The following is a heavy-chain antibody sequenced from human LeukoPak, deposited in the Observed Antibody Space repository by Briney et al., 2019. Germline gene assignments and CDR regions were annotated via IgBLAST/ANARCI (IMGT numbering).Heavy chain of an antibody. J-gene: IGHJ4*02. Sequence: SETLSLTCTVSGGSISSYYWSWIRQPPGKGLEWIGYIHYSGSTNYNPSLKSRVTISVDTSKNQFSLKLSSVTAADTAVYYCARERLYYYDSSGSYYFDYWGQGTLVTVSS. CDR3: ARERLYYYDSSGSYYFDY. CDR2: IHYSGST. CDR1: GGSISSYY. D-gene: IGHD3-22*01. V-gene: IGHV4-59*01.